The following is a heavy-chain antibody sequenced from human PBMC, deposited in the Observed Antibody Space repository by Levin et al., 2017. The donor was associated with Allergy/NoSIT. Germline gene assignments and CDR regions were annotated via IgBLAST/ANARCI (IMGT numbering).Heavy chain of an antibody. CDR3: VRDFDDKCDY. Sequence: GGSLRLSCAASGFTFSNYVMHWVRQAQGKGLVWVSRISHDGSDINYADSVKGRFVISRDDAKNTLYLQMNSLRAEDTAVYYCVRDFDDKCDYWGQGTLVTVSS. V-gene: IGHV3-74*01. CDR1: GFTFSNYV. CDR2: ISHDGSDI. J-gene: IGHJ4*02. D-gene: IGHD1-1*01.